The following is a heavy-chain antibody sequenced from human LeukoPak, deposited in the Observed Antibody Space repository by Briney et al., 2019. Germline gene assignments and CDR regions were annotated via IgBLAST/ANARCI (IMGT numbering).Heavy chain of an antibody. V-gene: IGHV4-39*01. CDR2: IYYSGST. J-gene: IGHJ4*02. Sequence: SETLSLTCTVSGGSISSSSYYWGWIRQPPGKGLEWIGSIYYSGSTYYNPSLKSRVTISVDTSKNQFSLKLSSVTAADTAVYYCATGWYYYDTSGYYAPPYYFDYWGQGTPVTVSS. CDR1: GGSISSSSYY. CDR3: ATGWYYYDTSGYYAPPYYFDY. D-gene: IGHD3-22*01.